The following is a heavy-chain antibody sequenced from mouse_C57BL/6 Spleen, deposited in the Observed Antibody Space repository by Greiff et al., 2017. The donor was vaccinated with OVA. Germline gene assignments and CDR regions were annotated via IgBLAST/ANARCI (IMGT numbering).Heavy chain of an antibody. CDR1: GYTFTSYW. CDR3: AREGGLDY. V-gene: IGHV1-59*01. D-gene: IGHD1-1*02. J-gene: IGHJ2*01. CDR2: IDPSDSYT. Sequence: QVQLQQPGAELVRPGTSVKLSCKASGYTFTSYWMHWVKQRPGQGLEWIGVIDPSDSYTNYNQKFKGKATLTVDTSSSTAYMQLSSLTSDDSAVYYCAREGGLDYWGQGTTLTVSS.